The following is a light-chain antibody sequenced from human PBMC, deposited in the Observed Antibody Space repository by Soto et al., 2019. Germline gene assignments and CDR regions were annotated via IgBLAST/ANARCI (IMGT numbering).Light chain of an antibody. Sequence: QSALTQPASVSGSPGQSITISCTGTSSDVGSYNLVSWYQQHPGKAPQRIIYEGSKRPSGISNRFSGSKSGNTASLTISGLQAEDETDYYCCSYAGSSTYVFGTGTKVTVL. CDR1: SSDVGSYNL. CDR3: CSYAGSSTYV. V-gene: IGLV2-23*01. CDR2: EGS. J-gene: IGLJ1*01.